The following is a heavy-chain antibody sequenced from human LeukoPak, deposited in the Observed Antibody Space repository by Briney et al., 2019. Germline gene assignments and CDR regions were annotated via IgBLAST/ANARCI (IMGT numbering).Heavy chain of an antibody. Sequence: SETLSLTCTVSGGSISSGSYYWSWIRQPAGKGLEWIGRINTSGSTNYNPSLKSRVTISVDTSKNQFSLKLTSVTAADTAVYYCVSVKFLVRGVSWFDPWGQGTLVTVSS. D-gene: IGHD3-10*01. CDR1: GGSISSGSYY. V-gene: IGHV4-61*02. CDR2: INTSGST. CDR3: VSVKFLVRGVSWFDP. J-gene: IGHJ5*02.